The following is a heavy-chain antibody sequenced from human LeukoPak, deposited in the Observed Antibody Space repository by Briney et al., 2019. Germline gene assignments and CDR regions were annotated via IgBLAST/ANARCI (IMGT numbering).Heavy chain of an antibody. J-gene: IGHJ4*02. CDR2: ISGSGGST. V-gene: IGHV3-23*01. D-gene: IGHD3-22*01. CDR3: AKDEDYYDSSGYYY. CDR1: GFTFNSYA. Sequence: GGSLRLSCAASGFTFNSYAMSWVRQAPGKGLEWVSSISGSGGSTYYADSVKGRFTISRDNSKNTLYLQMNSLRAEDTAVYYCAKDEDYYDSSGYYYWGQGTLVTVSS.